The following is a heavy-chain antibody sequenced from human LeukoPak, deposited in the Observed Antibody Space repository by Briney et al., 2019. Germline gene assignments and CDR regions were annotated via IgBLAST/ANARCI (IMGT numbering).Heavy chain of an antibody. V-gene: IGHV1-8*01. CDR1: GYTFTSSD. D-gene: IGHD6-13*01. CDR3: ARGRPGLASAGTYDF. Sequence: ASVKVSCMASGYTFTSSDINWVRQAPGQGLEWMGWMNPNSGKTGSARKFQGRVAMTKNISISTAYIEVSSLTYEDTATYYCARGRPGLASAGTYDFWGQGTLITVSS. CDR2: MNPNSGKT. J-gene: IGHJ4*02.